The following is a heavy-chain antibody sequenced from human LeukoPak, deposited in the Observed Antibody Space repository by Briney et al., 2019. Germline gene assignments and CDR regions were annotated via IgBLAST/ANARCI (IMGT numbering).Heavy chain of an antibody. Sequence: GGSLRLSCAASGFTFSSYEMNWVRQAPGKGLEWVSYISSSGSTIYYAGSVKGRFTISRDNAKNSLYLQMNSLRAEDTAFYYCASRGYGDYPTFGFHWGQGTLVTVSS. V-gene: IGHV3-48*03. CDR2: ISSSGSTI. J-gene: IGHJ4*02. CDR1: GFTFSSYE. D-gene: IGHD4-17*01. CDR3: ASRGYGDYPTFGFH.